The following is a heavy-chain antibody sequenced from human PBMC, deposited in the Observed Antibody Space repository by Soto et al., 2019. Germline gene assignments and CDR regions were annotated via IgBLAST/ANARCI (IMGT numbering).Heavy chain of an antibody. V-gene: IGHV4-59*01. Sequence: QVQLQESGPGLVEPSETLSLTCTVSGGSISGYYWSWIRQPPGKGLEWIGYIYYSGSTNYNPSLKSRVTISVDTSKNQFSLNLSSVTAADTAVYYCARGSIVAGRVGGYWGQGTLVTVSS. D-gene: IGHD3-22*01. CDR2: IYYSGST. CDR1: GGSISGYY. CDR3: ARGSIVAGRVGGY. J-gene: IGHJ4*02.